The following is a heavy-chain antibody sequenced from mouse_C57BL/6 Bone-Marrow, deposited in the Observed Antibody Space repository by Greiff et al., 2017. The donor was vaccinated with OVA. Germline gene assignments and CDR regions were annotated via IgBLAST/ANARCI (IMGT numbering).Heavy chain of an antibody. J-gene: IGHJ3*01. CDR1: GYTFTSYW. V-gene: IGHV1-55*01. D-gene: IGHD2-1*01. CDR3: AIWGDGNYAIFAY. CDR2: IYPGSGST. Sequence: QLHHPGSELVKPGASVKMSCKSSGYTFTSYWITWVKQRPGQGLEWIGDIYPGSGSTNYNQKFKGKATLTVDKSSSTAYMQLSSLTSEDSAVYYCAIWGDGNYAIFAYWGQGTLVTVSA.